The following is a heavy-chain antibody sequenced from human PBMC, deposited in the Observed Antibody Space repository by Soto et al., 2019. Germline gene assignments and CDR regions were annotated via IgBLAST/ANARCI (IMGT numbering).Heavy chain of an antibody. J-gene: IGHJ1*01. V-gene: IGHV1-69*02. D-gene: IGHD2-15*01. Sequence: SVKVSCKASGGTFSSYTISWVRQAPGQGLEWMGRIIPILGIANYAQKFQGRVTITADKSTSTAYMELSSLRSEDTAVYYFATQYCSGGSCYSAEYFQHWGQGTLVTVSS. CDR3: ATQYCSGGSCYSAEYFQH. CDR1: GGTFSSYT. CDR2: IIPILGIA.